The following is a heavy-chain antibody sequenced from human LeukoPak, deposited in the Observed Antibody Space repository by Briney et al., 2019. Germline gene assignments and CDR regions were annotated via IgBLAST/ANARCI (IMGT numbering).Heavy chain of an antibody. CDR1: GYTFRSYA. CDR2: ISAYNGNR. D-gene: IGHD2-2*01. J-gene: IGHJ4*02. V-gene: IGHV1-18*01. CDR3: ARLIPQVVVPGAVDY. Sequence: ASVKVSFKASGYTFRSYAIGLVRQAPGQGLEWMGWISAYNGNRNYAQKLQGRVTMTTDTSTSTAYMELRSLRSDDTAVYYCARLIPQVVVPGAVDYWGQGTLVTVSS.